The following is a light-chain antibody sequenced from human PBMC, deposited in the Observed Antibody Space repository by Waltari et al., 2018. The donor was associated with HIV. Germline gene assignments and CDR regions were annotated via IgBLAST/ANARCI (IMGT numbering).Light chain of an antibody. J-gene: IGLJ1*01. CDR1: HHNVGRHA. V-gene: IGLV1-44*01. CDR2: GSS. Sequence: QSPLPPEASASGTVGRGVPLSCIGTHHNVGRHAVGWYQQISRRVAKTVMIGSSLPSGVPDRYSGSQSGTTASLTISGLQPEDEADYFCSTWDYGLSTHVFGTGSRVTVL. CDR3: STWDYGLSTHV.